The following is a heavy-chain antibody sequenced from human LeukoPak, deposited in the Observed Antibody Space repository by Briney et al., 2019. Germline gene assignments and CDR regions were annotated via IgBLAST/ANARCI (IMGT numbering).Heavy chain of an antibody. CDR3: ARFPAYYYDSSGYSVRYYFDY. CDR2: IIPIFGTA. J-gene: IGHJ4*02. CDR1: GYTFTSYG. D-gene: IGHD3-22*01. Sequence: SVKVSCKASGYTFTSYGISWVRQAPGQGLEWMGGIIPIFGTANYAQKFQGRVTITTDESTSTAYMELSSLRSEDTAVYYCARFPAYYYDSSGYSVRYYFDYWGQGTLVTVSS. V-gene: IGHV1-69*05.